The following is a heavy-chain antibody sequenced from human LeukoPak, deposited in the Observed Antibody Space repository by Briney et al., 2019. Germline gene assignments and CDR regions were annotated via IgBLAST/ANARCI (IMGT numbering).Heavy chain of an antibody. CDR1: GGTLSSYA. CDR3: SIDAFDI. Sequence: SAVTVSYQDSGGTLSSYAIRWVRQAPGQGRAWMGRIIPILGIPQQAQHLQGRVPNTADNFTDPAYMELSSLNPEDTAVYHWSIDAFDIWGQGTMVTVSS. J-gene: IGHJ3*02. CDR2: IIPILGIP. V-gene: IGHV1-69*04.